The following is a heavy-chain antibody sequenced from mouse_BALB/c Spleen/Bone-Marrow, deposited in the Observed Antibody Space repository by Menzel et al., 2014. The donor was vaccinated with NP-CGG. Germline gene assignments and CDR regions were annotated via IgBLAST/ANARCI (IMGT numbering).Heavy chain of an antibody. V-gene: IGHV5-6-3*01. Sequence: EVKLVESGGGLVQPGGSLKLSCAASGFTFSSYGMSWVRQTPDKRLEMIATINVNGDTTYHPDSVKGRFTISRDNVKNTLYLQMSSLKSEDTAMYYCERGYDYSSWFAYWGQGTLVTVSA. CDR3: ERGYDYSSWFAY. D-gene: IGHD2-4*01. J-gene: IGHJ3*01. CDR1: GFTFSSYG. CDR2: INVNGDTT.